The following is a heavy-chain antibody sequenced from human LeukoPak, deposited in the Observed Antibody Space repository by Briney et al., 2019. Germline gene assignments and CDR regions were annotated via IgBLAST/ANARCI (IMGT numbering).Heavy chain of an antibody. V-gene: IGHV3-33*01. CDR1: GFTFSSYG. Sequence: GGSLRLSCAASGFTFSSYGRHWIRQAPGKGLEWVAVIWYDGSNKYYADSVKGRFTISRDNSKNTLYLQMNSLRAEDTAVYYCAREDSGSYSSQFDYWGLGTLVTVSS. D-gene: IGHD1-26*01. J-gene: IGHJ4*02. CDR3: AREDSGSYSSQFDY. CDR2: IWYDGSNK.